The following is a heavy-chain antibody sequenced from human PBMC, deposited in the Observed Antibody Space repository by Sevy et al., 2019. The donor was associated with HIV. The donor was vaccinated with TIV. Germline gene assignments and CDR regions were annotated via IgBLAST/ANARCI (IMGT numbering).Heavy chain of an antibody. V-gene: IGHV3-48*02. CDR1: GFTFSSYS. D-gene: IGHD2-15*01. Sequence: GGSLRLSCAASGFTFSSYSMNWVRQAPGKGLEWVSYISSSSSTIYYADSVKSRFTISRDNAKNSLYLQMNSLRDEDTAVYYCATREGGYCSGGSCHVDYWGQGTLVTVSS. CDR2: ISSSSSTI. J-gene: IGHJ4*02. CDR3: ATREGGYCSGGSCHVDY.